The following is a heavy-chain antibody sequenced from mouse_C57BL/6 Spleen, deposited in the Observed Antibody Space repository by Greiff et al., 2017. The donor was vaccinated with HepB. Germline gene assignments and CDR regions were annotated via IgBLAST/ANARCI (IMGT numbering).Heavy chain of an antibody. J-gene: IGHJ2*01. CDR2: IDPSDSYT. Sequence: QVQLKQPGAELVKPGASVKLSCKASGYTFTSYWMQWVKQRPGQGLEWIGEIDPSDSYTNYNQKFKGKATLTVDTSSSTAYMQLSSLTSEDSAVYYCARGDYGNLYFDYWGQGTTLTVSS. CDR1: GYTFTSYW. V-gene: IGHV1-50*01. CDR3: ARGDYGNLYFDY. D-gene: IGHD2-1*01.